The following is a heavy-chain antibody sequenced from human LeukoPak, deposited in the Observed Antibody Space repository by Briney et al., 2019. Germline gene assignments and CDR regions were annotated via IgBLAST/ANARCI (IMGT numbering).Heavy chain of an antibody. J-gene: IGHJ6*02. V-gene: IGHV4-34*01. Sequence: SETLSLTCAVYGGSFSGYYWSWIRQPPGKGLEWIGEINHSGSTNYNPSLKSRVTISVDTSKNQFSLKLSSVTAADTAVYYCARGRPLYGIDVWGQGTTVTVSS. CDR1: GGSFSGYY. CDR3: ARGRPLYGIDV. CDR2: INHSGST.